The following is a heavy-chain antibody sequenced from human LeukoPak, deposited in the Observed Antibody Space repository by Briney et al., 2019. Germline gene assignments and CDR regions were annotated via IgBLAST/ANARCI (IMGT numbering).Heavy chain of an antibody. J-gene: IGHJ4*02. Sequence: ASVKVSCKASGYTFTSYGISWVRQAPGQGLEWMGWISAYNGNTNYAQKLQGRVTMTTDTSTSTAYMELRSLRSDDTAVYHCASALDYGDEFDYWGQGTLVTVSS. CDR1: GYTFTSYG. V-gene: IGHV1-18*01. CDR2: ISAYNGNT. CDR3: ASALDYGDEFDY. D-gene: IGHD4-17*01.